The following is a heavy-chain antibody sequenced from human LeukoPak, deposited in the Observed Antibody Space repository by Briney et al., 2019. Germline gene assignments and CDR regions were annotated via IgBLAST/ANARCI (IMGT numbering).Heavy chain of an antibody. CDR3: ARDLWELLGDYYGMDV. J-gene: IGHJ6*02. D-gene: IGHD1-26*01. CDR1: GFTFSSYA. CDR2: ISYDGSNK. Sequence: QPGRSLRLSCAASGFTFSSYAMHWVRQAPGKGLEWVAVISYDGSNKYYADSVKGRFTISRDNSKNTLYLQMNSLGAEDTAVYYCARDLWELLGDYYGMDVWGQGTTVTVSS. V-gene: IGHV3-30-3*01.